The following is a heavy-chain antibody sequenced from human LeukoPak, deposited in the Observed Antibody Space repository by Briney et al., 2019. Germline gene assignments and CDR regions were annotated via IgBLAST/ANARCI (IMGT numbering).Heavy chain of an antibody. CDR2: IYNDGRA. Sequence: GGSLRLSCATSGFTVSTNYVSWVRQAPGKGLEWVSLIYNDGRADYADSVKGRFAISRDSSKDTVYLQMNSLRAYDTVVYYCNFRQDYWGQGILVTVSS. CDR3: NFRQDY. J-gene: IGHJ4*02. CDR1: GFTVSTNY. V-gene: IGHV3-53*01.